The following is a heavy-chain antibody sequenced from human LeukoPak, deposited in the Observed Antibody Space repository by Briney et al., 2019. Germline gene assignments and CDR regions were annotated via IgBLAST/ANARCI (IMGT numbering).Heavy chain of an antibody. CDR2: INWNGGST. J-gene: IGHJ6*03. CDR3: ARDDTRGLGPFNYYYMDV. CDR1: GFTFDDYG. V-gene: IGHV3-20*04. Sequence: GGSLRLSCAASGFTFDDYGMSWVRQAPGKGLEWVSGINWNGGSTGYADSVKGRFTISRDNAKNSLYLKMNSLRADDTALYYCARDDTRGLGPFNYYYMDVWGKGTTVTVSS. D-gene: IGHD5-18*01.